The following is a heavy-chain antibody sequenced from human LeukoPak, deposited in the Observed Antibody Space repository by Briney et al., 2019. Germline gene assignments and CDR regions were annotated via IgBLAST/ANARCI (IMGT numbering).Heavy chain of an antibody. CDR2: IFYSGST. J-gene: IGHJ3*02. V-gene: IGHV4-39*07. CDR1: GGSISSYY. Sequence: PSETLSLTCTVSGGSISSYYWGWIRQPPGKGLEWIGNIFYSGSTYYSPSLKSRVTISLDTSRNQFSLKLNSVTAADTAVYYCAKSNGYGLVDIWGQGTLVTVSS. CDR3: AKSNGYGLVDI. D-gene: IGHD3-10*01.